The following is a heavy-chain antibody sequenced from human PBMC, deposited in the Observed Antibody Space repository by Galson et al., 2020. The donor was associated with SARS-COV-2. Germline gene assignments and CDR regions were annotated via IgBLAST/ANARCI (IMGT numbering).Heavy chain of an antibody. V-gene: IGHV3-21*01. Sequence: GESLKISCAASGFPFSTYSMNWVRLAPGKGLEWVSSISTSSSYTYYVDSVKGRFSISRDNPRNSLYLQMNSLRAEDTAVYYCPRDEGIRGYNYGRLYYGMDVWGQGTTVTVS. D-gene: IGHD5-18*01. CDR1: GFPFSTYS. CDR3: PRDEGIRGYNYGRLYYGMDV. CDR2: ISTSSSYT. J-gene: IGHJ6*02.